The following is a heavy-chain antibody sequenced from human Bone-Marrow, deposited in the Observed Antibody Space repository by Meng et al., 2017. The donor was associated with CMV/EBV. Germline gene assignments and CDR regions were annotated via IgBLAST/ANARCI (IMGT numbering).Heavy chain of an antibody. Sequence: SETLSLTCTVSGGSISSYYWSWIRQPAGKGLEWIGRIYTSGSTNYNPSLKSRVTISVDTSKNQFSLKLSSVTAADTAVYYCARDRCSSTSCYGPYYGMDVWGQGTTVTVSS. CDR2: IYTSGST. CDR1: GGSISSYY. V-gene: IGHV4-4*07. CDR3: ARDRCSSTSCYGPYYGMDV. J-gene: IGHJ6*02. D-gene: IGHD2-2*01.